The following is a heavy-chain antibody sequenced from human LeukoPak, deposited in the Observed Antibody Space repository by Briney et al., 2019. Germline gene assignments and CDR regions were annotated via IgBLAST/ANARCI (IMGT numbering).Heavy chain of an antibody. CDR3: ARAGRDGYNYFDY. J-gene: IGHJ4*02. D-gene: IGHD5-24*01. V-gene: IGHV4-59*01. CDR2: IYYSGST. CDR1: GGSISSYY. Sequence: SETLSPTWTPPGGSISSYYWSWIRQPPGKGLEWIGYIYYSGSTNYNTSFQGRATISVDTSKTQFSLKLRSVTAADTDVYYCARAGRDGYNYFDYWGQGTLVTVSS.